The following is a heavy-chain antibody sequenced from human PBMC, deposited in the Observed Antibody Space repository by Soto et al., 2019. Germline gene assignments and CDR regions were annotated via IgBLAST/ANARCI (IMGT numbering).Heavy chain of an antibody. CDR1: GDSVSSHCAA. CDR2: TYYRSRWYN. Sequence: PSPTLSLTCAISGDSVSSHCAAWNWIRLSPSRGLEWLARTYYRSRWYNDYAVSVRSRITVNPDTSKNQFSLQLTSVTPEDTAVYYCAGTSSHQWYYMDVWGKGTTVTVSS. V-gene: IGHV6-1*01. CDR3: AGTSSHQWYYMDV. D-gene: IGHD1-7*01. J-gene: IGHJ6*03.